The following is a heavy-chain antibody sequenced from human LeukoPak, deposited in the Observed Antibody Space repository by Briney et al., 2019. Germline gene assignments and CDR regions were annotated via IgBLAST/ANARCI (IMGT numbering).Heavy chain of an antibody. CDR2: ISGSGGTA. V-gene: IGHV3-23*01. Sequence: GGSLRLSCAASGFTFSTYAMTWVRQAPGKGLEWVSVISGSGGTAYYADSVKGRFTISRDNSKNTLYLQMNSLRAEDTAVYYCAKVQYYYDTRGYDYWGQGTLVTVSS. J-gene: IGHJ4*02. CDR1: GFTFSTYA. CDR3: AKVQYYYDTRGYDY. D-gene: IGHD3-22*01.